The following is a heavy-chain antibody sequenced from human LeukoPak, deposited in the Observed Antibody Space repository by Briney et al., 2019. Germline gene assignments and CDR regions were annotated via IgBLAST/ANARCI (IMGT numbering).Heavy chain of an antibody. D-gene: IGHD4-23*01. CDR3: ARDSYGGKPNRPFDY. Sequence: GGSLRLSCAASEFTFSSYWMSWVRQAPGKGLEWVANIKQDGSEKYYGDSVKGRFTISRDNAKNSLYLQMNSLRAEDTAVYYCARDSYGGKPNRPFDYWGQGTLVTVSS. CDR2: IKQDGSEK. V-gene: IGHV3-7*01. J-gene: IGHJ4*02. CDR1: EFTFSSYW.